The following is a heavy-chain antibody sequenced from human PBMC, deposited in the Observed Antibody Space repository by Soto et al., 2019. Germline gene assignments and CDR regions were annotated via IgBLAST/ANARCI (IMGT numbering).Heavy chain of an antibody. CDR2: ISGSGDTT. CDR3: AKYKNLLRFLEWFDY. J-gene: IGHJ5*01. V-gene: IGHV3-23*01. CDR1: GFIFGNYA. D-gene: IGHD3-3*01. Sequence: EVQLLESGGGLVQPGGSLRLSCAASGFIFGNYAMAWVRQAPGKGLEWVSSISGSGDTTQSADSVKGRFIISRDNSKNALYLKRSGLRAEDAAVYYGAKYKNLLRFLEWFDYWAQGPRVTFPS.